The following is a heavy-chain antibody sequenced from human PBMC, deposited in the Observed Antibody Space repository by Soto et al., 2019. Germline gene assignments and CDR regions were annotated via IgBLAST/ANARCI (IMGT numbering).Heavy chain of an antibody. CDR2: IGTDVNT. CDR1: GFTFNSYA. D-gene: IGHD3-10*01. Sequence: PWGSLRLSCAASGFTFNSYAMNWVRQDPGKGLAWVSAIGTDVNTYYANSVKGRFTISRDNSRTTLYLQMNSLRVEDTARYYCVRKLFGTRPFDDGGQGTLVTVCS. V-gene: IGHV3-23*01. CDR3: VRKLFGTRPFDD. J-gene: IGHJ4*01.